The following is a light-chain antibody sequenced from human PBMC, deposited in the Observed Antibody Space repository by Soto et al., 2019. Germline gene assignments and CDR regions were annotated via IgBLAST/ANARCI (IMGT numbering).Light chain of an antibody. CDR1: QSLLHSNGFNY. Sequence: DIVMTQSPPSLPVTPGEPASISCRSDQSLLHSNGFNYLDWYLQKPGQSPQLLIYLGSNRASGVPNGLGVSGSGKFFSLNISGLEAEDVGFYYSMQVLQIRGTFGQGTRG. V-gene: IGKV2-28*01. CDR3: MQVLQIRGT. J-gene: IGKJ1*01. CDR2: LGS.